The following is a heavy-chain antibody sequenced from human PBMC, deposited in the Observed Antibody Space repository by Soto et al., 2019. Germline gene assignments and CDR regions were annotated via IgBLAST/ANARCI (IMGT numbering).Heavy chain of an antibody. V-gene: IGHV4-30-4*01. Sequence: QVQLQESGPGLVKPSQTLSLTCTVSGGSISSGDYYWSWIRQPPGKGLERIGYIYYSGSTYYNPSLKSRVTISVDTSKNQFSLKLSSGTAADTAVYYCARGARLMVRGVISWFDPWGQGTLVTVSS. CDR2: IYYSGST. J-gene: IGHJ5*02. CDR3: ARGARLMVRGVISWFDP. D-gene: IGHD3-10*01. CDR1: GGSISSGDYY.